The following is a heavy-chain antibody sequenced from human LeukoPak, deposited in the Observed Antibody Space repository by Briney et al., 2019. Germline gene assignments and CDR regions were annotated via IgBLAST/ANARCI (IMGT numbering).Heavy chain of an antibody. Sequence: PSETLSLTCAVSGGSISSGGYSWSWIRQPPGKGLEWIGYIFHNGNTYYSPSLKSRVTISVDRSKNQLSLKLSSVTAADTAMYYCASGGYSYGFDYWGQGTLVTVSS. CDR2: IFHNGNT. J-gene: IGHJ4*02. D-gene: IGHD5-18*01. V-gene: IGHV4-30-2*01. CDR3: ASGGYSYGFDY. CDR1: GGSISSGGYS.